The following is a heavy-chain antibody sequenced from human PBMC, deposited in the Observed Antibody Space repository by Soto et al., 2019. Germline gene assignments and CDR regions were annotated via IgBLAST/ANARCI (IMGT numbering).Heavy chain of an antibody. V-gene: IGHV4-31*03. J-gene: IGHJ4*02. Sequence: QVQLQESGPGLVRPSQTLSLTCTVSGGSITNGDYYWNWIQQHPGKGLEWIGYINYRGTTFYNPSLKSRVFISVETSKNQFSLNLSSVTAADTAVYFCARDAPGEAPYWGQGTLVTVSS. CDR2: INYRGTT. D-gene: IGHD2-2*01. CDR1: GGSITNGDYY. CDR3: ARDAPGEAPY.